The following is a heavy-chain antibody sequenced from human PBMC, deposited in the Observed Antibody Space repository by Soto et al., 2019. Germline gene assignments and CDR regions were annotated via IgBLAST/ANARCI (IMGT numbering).Heavy chain of an antibody. J-gene: IGHJ4*02. CDR1: GGTFSSYA. CDR3: ARDGDAVGASDY. CDR2: IIPIFGTA. D-gene: IGHD3-10*01. V-gene: IGHV1-69*13. Sequence: SVKVSCKASGGTFSSYAISWVRQAPGQGLEWMGGIIPIFGTANYAQKFQGRVTITADESTSTAYMELSSLRSEDTAVYYCARDGDAVGASDYWGQGXLVTVYS.